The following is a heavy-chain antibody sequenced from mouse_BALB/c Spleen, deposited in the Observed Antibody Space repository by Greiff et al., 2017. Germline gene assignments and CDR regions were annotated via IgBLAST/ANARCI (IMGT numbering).Heavy chain of an antibody. CDR3: ARDGGPTGTYFDV. D-gene: IGHD4-1*02. Sequence: EVKLMESGGGLVQPGGSLRLSCATSGFTFTDYYMSWVRQPPGKALEWLGFIRHKANGYTTEYSASVKGRFTISRDNSQSILYLQMNTLRAEDSATYYCARDGGPTGTYFDVWGAGTTVTVSS. CDR1: GFTFTDYY. J-gene: IGHJ1*01. CDR2: IRHKANGYTT. V-gene: IGHV7-3*02.